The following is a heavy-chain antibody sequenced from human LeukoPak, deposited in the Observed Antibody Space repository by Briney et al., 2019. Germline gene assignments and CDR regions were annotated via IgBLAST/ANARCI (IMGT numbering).Heavy chain of an antibody. Sequence: SETLSLTCTVSGYSISSGYDWGWIRQPPGKGLEWIGSIYYRRTTYYNPSLKSRVTISIDTSKNQFSLKLSSVTAADTAVYYCARDVPQEGPMDVWGKGTTVTVSS. V-gene: IGHV4-38-2*02. CDR3: ARDVPQEGPMDV. J-gene: IGHJ6*03. CDR2: IYYRRTT. CDR1: GYSISSGYD.